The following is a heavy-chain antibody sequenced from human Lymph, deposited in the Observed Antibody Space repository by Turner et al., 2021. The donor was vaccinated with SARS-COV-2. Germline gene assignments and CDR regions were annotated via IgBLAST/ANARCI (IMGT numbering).Heavy chain of an antibody. CDR3: AKDRVVPPAIWNYYYYYGMDV. V-gene: IGHV3-23*01. CDR1: GFTFSRYG. J-gene: IGHJ6*02. CDR2: ISGSGGST. D-gene: IGHD2-2*02. Sequence: EVQLLESGGGLVQPGGSLRLSCAASGFTFSRYGMSWVRQAPGKGLEWVSVISGSGGSTYYADSVKGRFTTSRDNSKNTLYLQMNSLRAEDTAVYYCAKDRVVPPAIWNYYYYYGMDVWGQGTTVTVSS.